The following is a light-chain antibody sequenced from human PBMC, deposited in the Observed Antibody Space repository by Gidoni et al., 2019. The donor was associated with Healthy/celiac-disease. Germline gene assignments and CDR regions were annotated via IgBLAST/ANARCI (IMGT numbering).Light chain of an antibody. J-gene: IGLJ2*01. V-gene: IGLV3-21*02. CDR2: DDS. Sequence: SNLLTQPPTVSVAPGQTARITCGGNNIGSKSVHCYTQKPGQAPVLVVYDDSDRPSGLPERFSGSNSGNTATLTISRVEAGDEADYYCQVWDSSSDHVVFGGGTKLTVL. CDR1: NIGSKS. CDR3: QVWDSSSDHVV.